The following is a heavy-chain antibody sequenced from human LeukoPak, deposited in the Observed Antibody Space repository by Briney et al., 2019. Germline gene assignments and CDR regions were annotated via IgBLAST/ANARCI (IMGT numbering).Heavy chain of an antibody. CDR3: ARAARRGYSYGYFGY. V-gene: IGHV4-34*01. J-gene: IGHJ4*02. Sequence: PSETLSLTCAAYGGSFSGYYWSWTRQPPGKGLEWIGEINHSGSTNYNPSLKSRVTVSVDTSKNQFSLKLSSVTAADTAVYYCARAARRGYSYGYFGYWGQGTLVTVSS. CDR1: GGSFSGYY. D-gene: IGHD5-18*01. CDR2: INHSGST.